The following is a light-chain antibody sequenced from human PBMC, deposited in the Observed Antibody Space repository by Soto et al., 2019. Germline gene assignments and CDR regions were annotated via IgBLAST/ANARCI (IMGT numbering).Light chain of an antibody. V-gene: IGKV1-5*03. CDR2: KAS. CDR3: QHYNSYSEA. Sequence: DLQMTQSPSPPSGTVGDRVTITFPASQTISSWLAWYQQKPGKAPKLMIYKASTLKSGVPSRFSGSGSGTEFTLTISSLQPDNFATYYCQHYNSYSEAFGQGTKVDIK. J-gene: IGKJ1*01. CDR1: QTISSW.